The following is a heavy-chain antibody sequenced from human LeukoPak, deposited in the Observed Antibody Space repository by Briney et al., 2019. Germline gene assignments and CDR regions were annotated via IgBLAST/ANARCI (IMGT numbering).Heavy chain of an antibody. CDR2: ISYDGSNK. D-gene: IGHD3-22*01. J-gene: IGHJ4*02. V-gene: IGHV3-30*18. CDR3: AKGPDRSGYYSLDY. CDR1: GFTFCNYD. Sequence: GGSLRLSCAASGFTFCNYDMHWVRQAPGKGLEWVAIISYDGSNKYFVDSVKGLFTISRDNSKNTLYLQMNSLRAEDTAVYYCAKGPDRSGYYSLDYWGQGTLVTVSS.